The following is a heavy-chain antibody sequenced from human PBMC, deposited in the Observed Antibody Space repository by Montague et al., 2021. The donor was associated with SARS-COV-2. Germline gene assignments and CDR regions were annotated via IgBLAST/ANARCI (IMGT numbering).Heavy chain of an antibody. CDR2: FKSKNDESTI. D-gene: IGHD5-12*01. CDR1: GFTFSCAW. CDR3: TTDRYTGYDTKPDHFDH. Sequence: SLRLSCAASGFTFSCAWMSWVRQAPGKGLEWVGRFKSKNDESTIDYAAPVKGRFYISRDDSKTTLYLQMNSLETDDTAVYYCTTDRYTGYDTKPDHFDHWGQGTLVTVSS. J-gene: IGHJ4*02. V-gene: IGHV3-15*01.